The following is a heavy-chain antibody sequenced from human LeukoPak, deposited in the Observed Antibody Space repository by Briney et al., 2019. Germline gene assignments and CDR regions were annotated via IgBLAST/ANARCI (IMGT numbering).Heavy chain of an antibody. D-gene: IGHD6-19*01. V-gene: IGHV5-51*01. CDR3: ERLPLIAVAGWYFDY. CDR1: GYSFTSYW. CDR2: IYPGDSDT. Sequence: GESLKISCKGSGYSFTSYWIGWVRQMPGKGLEWMGIIYPGDSDTRYSPSFQGQVTISADKSISTAYLQWSSLKASDTAMYYCERLPLIAVAGWYFDYWGQGTLVTVSS. J-gene: IGHJ4*02.